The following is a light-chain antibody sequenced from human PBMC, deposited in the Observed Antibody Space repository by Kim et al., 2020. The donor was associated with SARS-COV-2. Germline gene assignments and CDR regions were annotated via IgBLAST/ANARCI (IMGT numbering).Light chain of an antibody. CDR3: QQSYGTPWT. Sequence: DIHMTQSPSSLSASVGDRVTITCRASQGISNSLAWYQQKPGKAPKLLLYASSKLASGVPSRFSGSGSGTDYTLTISNLQPEDCATFYCQQSYGTPWTFGQGTKLEI. V-gene: IGKV1-NL1*01. CDR2: ASS. CDR1: QGISNS. J-gene: IGKJ1*01.